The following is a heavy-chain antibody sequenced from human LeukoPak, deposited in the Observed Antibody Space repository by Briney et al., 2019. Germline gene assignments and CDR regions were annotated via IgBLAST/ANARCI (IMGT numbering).Heavy chain of an antibody. CDR1: GYSFTTYW. CDR2: IYPGDSDT. CDR3: VRRFDIGCLDWSHHYFDY. D-gene: IGHD3/OR15-3a*01. V-gene: IGHV5-51*01. J-gene: IGHJ4*02. Sequence: GESLKISCKGSGYSFTTYWIGWGRPMPGKGLEWMGIIYPGDSDTRYSPSFQGQVTISADKSISTAYLQWSSLKASDTAMYYCVRRFDIGCLDWSHHYFDYWGQGTLVTVSP.